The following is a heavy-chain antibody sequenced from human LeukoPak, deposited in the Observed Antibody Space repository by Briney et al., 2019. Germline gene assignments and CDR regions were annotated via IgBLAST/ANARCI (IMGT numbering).Heavy chain of an antibody. V-gene: IGHV4-59*01. CDR1: GGSISSYY. CDR3: ARVQWLPLDVFNF. D-gene: IGHD6-19*01. CDR2: IYYSGST. Sequence: PSETLSLTCTISGGSISSYYWTWIRQPPGKGLEWIGYIYYSGSTDYNPSLKSRVTMSVDTSKNQFSLKINSVTAADTAIYFCARVQWLPLDVFNFWGQGTMVTVSS. J-gene: IGHJ3*01.